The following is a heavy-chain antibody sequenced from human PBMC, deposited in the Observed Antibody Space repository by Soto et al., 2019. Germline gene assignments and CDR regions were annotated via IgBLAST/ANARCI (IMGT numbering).Heavy chain of an antibody. Sequence: SVKVSCKASGGTFSNYAISWVRQAPGQGLEWMGGIIPIFGTANYAQKFQGRVTITADESTSTAYMELSSLRSEDTAVYYCARDSITMVRGAFYGMDVWGQGTTVTVSS. J-gene: IGHJ6*02. V-gene: IGHV1-69*13. D-gene: IGHD3-10*01. CDR3: ARDSITMVRGAFYGMDV. CDR2: IIPIFGTA. CDR1: GGTFSNYA.